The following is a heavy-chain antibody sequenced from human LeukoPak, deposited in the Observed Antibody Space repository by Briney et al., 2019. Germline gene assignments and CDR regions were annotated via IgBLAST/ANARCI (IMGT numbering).Heavy chain of an antibody. V-gene: IGHV3-48*03. Sequence: GGSLRLSCAASGFTFSRYEMNWVRQAPGKRLEWISYISGSGDTIYYADSVKGRFTITRDNAKNSLYLQMNSLTAEDTAVYHCARAPLVLQYRWWFDPWGQGTLVIVSS. CDR2: ISGSGDTI. CDR1: GFTFSRYE. CDR3: ARAPLVLQYRWWFDP. D-gene: IGHD5-24*01. J-gene: IGHJ5*02.